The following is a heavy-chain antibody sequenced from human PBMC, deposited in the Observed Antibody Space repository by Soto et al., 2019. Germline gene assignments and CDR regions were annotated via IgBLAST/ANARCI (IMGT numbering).Heavy chain of an antibody. D-gene: IGHD5-18*01. J-gene: IGHJ4*02. CDR1: GGTFSTYA. CDR3: ASGIQLWLRRINNGYSG. V-gene: IGHV1-69*12. CDR2: IIPMFGTA. Sequence: QVQLVQSGAEVKKPESSAKVSCEAPGGTFSTYAISWVRQAPGQGLEWMGGIIPMFGTANYAQRFQDRVTITADESTNTVYMELSSLRSEDTAVYFCASGIQLWLRRINNGYSGWGQGTLVTVSS.